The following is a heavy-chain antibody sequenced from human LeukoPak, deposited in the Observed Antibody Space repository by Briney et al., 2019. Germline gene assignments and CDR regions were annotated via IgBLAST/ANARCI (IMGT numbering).Heavy chain of an antibody. CDR1: GGTFSSYA. Sequence: ASVKVSCKASGGTFSSYAISWVRQAPGQGLEWMGIINPSGGSTSYAQKFQGRVTMTRDMSTSTVYMELSSLRSEDTAVYYCATPRDYYDSSGYPNRFNYYYYYMDVWGKGTTVTISS. J-gene: IGHJ6*03. CDR2: INPSGGST. V-gene: IGHV1-46*01. CDR3: ATPRDYYDSSGYPNRFNYYYYYMDV. D-gene: IGHD3-22*01.